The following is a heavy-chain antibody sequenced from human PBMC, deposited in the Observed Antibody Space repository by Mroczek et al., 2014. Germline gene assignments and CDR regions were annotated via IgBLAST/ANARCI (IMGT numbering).Heavy chain of an antibody. V-gene: IGHV3-23*04. J-gene: IGHJ4*02. CDR1: GFTFSSYA. Sequence: VQLVESWGEAWYSLGGSLRLSCAASGFTFSSYAMSWVRQAPGKGLEWVSAISGSGGSTYYADSVKGRFTISRDNSKNTLYLQMNSLRAEDTAVYYCAKWTSAVAGFDYWGQGTLVTVSS. CDR2: ISGSGGST. D-gene: IGHD6-19*01. CDR3: AKWTSAVAGFDY.